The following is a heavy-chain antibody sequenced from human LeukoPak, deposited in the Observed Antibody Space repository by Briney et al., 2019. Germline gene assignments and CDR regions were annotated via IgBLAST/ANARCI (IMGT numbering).Heavy chain of an antibody. CDR2: IIPILGIA. CDR3: ASLVDTAMVDFDY. D-gene: IGHD5-18*01. Sequence: GASVKVSCKASGGTFSSYAISWVRQAPGQGLEWMGRIIPILGIANYAQKFQGRVTIAADKSTSTAYMELSSLRSEDTAVYYCASLVDTAMVDFDYWGQGTLVTVSS. J-gene: IGHJ4*02. V-gene: IGHV1-69*04. CDR1: GGTFSSYA.